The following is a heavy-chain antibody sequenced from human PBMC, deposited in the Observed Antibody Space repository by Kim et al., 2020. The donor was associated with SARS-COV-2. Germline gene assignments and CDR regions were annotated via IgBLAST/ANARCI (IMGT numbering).Heavy chain of an antibody. CDR3: ARGRPYYYGSGSYYPDY. Sequence: ASVKVSCKASGYTFTSYDINWVRQATGQGLEWMGWMNPNSGNTGYAQKFQGRVTMTRNTSISTAYMELSSLRSEDTAVYYCARGRPYYYGSGSYYPDYWGQGTLVTVSS. D-gene: IGHD3-10*01. CDR2: MNPNSGNT. CDR1: GYTFTSYD. J-gene: IGHJ4*02. V-gene: IGHV1-8*01.